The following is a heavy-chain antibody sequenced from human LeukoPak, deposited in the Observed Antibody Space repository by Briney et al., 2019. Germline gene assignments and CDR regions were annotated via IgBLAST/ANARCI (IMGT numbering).Heavy chain of an antibody. CDR1: GFTFSSYA. V-gene: IGHV3-23*01. Sequence: GGSLRLSCAASGFTFSSYAMSWVRQAPGKGLEWVSAISGSGGSTYYADFVKGRFTISRDNSKNTLYLQMNSLRAEDTAVYYCAKDTGIAVAGPPLHWGQGTLVTVSS. J-gene: IGHJ4*02. CDR3: AKDTGIAVAGPPLH. CDR2: ISGSGGST. D-gene: IGHD6-19*01.